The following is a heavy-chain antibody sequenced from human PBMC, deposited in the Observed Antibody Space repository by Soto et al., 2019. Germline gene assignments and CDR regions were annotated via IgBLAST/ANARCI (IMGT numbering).Heavy chain of an antibody. J-gene: IGHJ6*02. CDR2: IYPGDSDT. Sequence: GESLKISCKGSGYSFTSYWIGWVRQMPGKGLEWMGIIYPGDSDTRYSPSFQGQVTISADKSISTAYLQWSSLKASDTAMYYCARLSAGGGYYYYGMDVWGQGTTVTVSS. D-gene: IGHD3-16*01. CDR1: GYSFTSYW. V-gene: IGHV5-51*01. CDR3: ARLSAGGGYYYYGMDV.